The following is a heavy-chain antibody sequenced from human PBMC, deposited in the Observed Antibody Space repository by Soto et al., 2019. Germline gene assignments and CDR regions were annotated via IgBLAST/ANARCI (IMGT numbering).Heavy chain of an antibody. CDR1: GFMLSSYW. Sequence: EVQLVESGGGLVQPGGSLRLSCAASGFMLSSYWMHWVRQVPGKGLEWVANINQDGSVKYYVDSVRGRFTISRDNVKNSLYLQMNSLRDEDTAVYYCARRYMDVWGKGTTVTVSS. CDR3: ARRYMDV. CDR2: INQDGSVK. V-gene: IGHV3-7*01. J-gene: IGHJ6*03.